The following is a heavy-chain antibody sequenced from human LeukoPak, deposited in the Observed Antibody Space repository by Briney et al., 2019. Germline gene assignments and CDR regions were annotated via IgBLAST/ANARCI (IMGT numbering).Heavy chain of an antibody. V-gene: IGHV3-30*03. CDR2: ISYDGSNK. Sequence: GGSLRLSCAASGFTFSSYGMHWVRQAPGKGLEWVAVISYDGSNKYYADSVKGRFTISRDNSKNTLYLQMNSLRAEDTAVYYCARDKGYSSSWYGGAYWGQGTLVTVSS. CDR1: GFTFSSYG. J-gene: IGHJ4*02. D-gene: IGHD6-13*01. CDR3: ARDKGYSSSWYGGAY.